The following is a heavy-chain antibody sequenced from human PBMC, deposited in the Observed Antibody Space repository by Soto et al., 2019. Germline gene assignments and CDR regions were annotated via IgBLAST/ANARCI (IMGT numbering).Heavy chain of an antibody. CDR1: GYKFVDYY. CDR3: ARVYCGGDCREGEWFYYYGMDV. V-gene: IGHV1-46*01. D-gene: IGHD2-21*01. Sequence: AASVKVSCKASGYKFVDYYIHWVRQAPGQGLEWMGIINPKGGDSRYAQKFQGRVTMTSNTFTSTVYMDLRRLTSDDTVVYYCARVYCGGDCREGEWFYYYGMDVRDRGNTVAVSS. J-gene: IGHJ6*04. CDR2: INPKGGDS.